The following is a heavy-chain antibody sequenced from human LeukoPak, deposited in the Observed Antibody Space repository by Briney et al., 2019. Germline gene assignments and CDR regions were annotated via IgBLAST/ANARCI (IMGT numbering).Heavy chain of an antibody. CDR1: GFSVRTNY. CDR3: VRAVHHLFYSDSSGYYGDAFDV. V-gene: IGHV3-53*01. Sequence: GGSLRLSCAASGFSVRTNYMSWVRQPPGKGLEWVSVIYSGGTIRYADSVKGRFTISRDNSRGTLHLQMNSLRVDDTAVYYCVRAVHHLFYSDSSGYYGDAFDVWGQGTVVTVSS. CDR2: IYSGGTI. D-gene: IGHD3-22*01. J-gene: IGHJ3*01.